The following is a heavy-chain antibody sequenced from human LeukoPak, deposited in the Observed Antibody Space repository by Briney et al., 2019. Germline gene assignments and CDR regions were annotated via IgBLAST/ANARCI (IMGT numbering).Heavy chain of an antibody. CDR3: ARDKIVGATKNDY. J-gene: IGHJ4*02. V-gene: IGHV3-7*03. Sequence: GGSLRLSCAASGFTFSNYWMSWVRQAPGKRLEWVANIKQDGSEKYYVDSVKGRFTISRDNAQNSLYPHMNSLRAEDTAVYYCARDKIVGATKNDYWGQGILVTVSS. CDR2: IKQDGSEK. CDR1: GFTFSNYW. D-gene: IGHD1-26*01.